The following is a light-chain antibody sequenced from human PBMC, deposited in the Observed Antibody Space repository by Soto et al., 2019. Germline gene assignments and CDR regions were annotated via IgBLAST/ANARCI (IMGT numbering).Light chain of an antibody. J-gene: IGKJ1*01. CDR1: QSVSSSY. CDR2: GAS. CDR3: QQYGSSLWT. V-gene: IGKV3-20*01. Sequence: IVLTQSPGTLSLSPGERATLSCRASQSVSSSYLAWYQQKPGQAPRLLIYGASSRATGIPDRFSGSGSGTDFTLTISRLEPADFAVYYCQQYGSSLWTFGQGTNVDI.